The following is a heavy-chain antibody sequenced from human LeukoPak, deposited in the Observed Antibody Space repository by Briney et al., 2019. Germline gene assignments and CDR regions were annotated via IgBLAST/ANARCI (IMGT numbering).Heavy chain of an antibody. J-gene: IGHJ4*02. CDR2: IWYDGSNK. CDR1: GFTFSSYG. Sequence: PGRSLRLSCAASGFTFSSYGMHWVRQAPGKGLEWVAVIWYDGSNKYYADSVKGRSTISRDNSKNTLYLQMNSLRAEDTAVYYCAGSPHLDTFGEHYFDYWGQGTLVTVSS. V-gene: IGHV3-33*01. CDR3: AGSPHLDTFGEHYFDY. D-gene: IGHD3-16*01.